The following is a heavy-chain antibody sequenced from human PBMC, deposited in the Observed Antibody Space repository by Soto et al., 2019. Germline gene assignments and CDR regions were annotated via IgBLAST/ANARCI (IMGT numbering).Heavy chain of an antibody. CDR1: GGTFSSYA. Sequence: SGKVSCKASGGTFSSYAISWVRQAPGQGLEWMGGIIPIFGTANYAQKFQGRVTITADKSTSTAYMELSSLRSEDTAVYYCSYYYDSSGYYTGSAFDIWGQGTMVTVSS. CDR3: SYYYDSSGYYTGSAFDI. D-gene: IGHD3-22*01. J-gene: IGHJ3*02. CDR2: IIPIFGTA. V-gene: IGHV1-69*06.